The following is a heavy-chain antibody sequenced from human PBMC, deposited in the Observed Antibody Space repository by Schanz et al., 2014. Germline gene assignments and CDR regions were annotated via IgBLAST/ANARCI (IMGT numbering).Heavy chain of an antibody. V-gene: IGHV3-33*08. CDR1: GFSFSSYS. CDR3: ARLDPYCRSGTCSRAFDF. D-gene: IGHD2-15*01. Sequence: VQLVESGGGLVQPGGSLRLSCAASGFSFSSYSLNWVRQAPGKGLEWVAVIWYDGSNKYYADSVKGRFTISRDSSKNTLFLQMNSLRTEDTAVYYCARLDPYCRSGTCSRAFDFWGQGTLVTVSS. CDR2: IWYDGSNK. J-gene: IGHJ4*02.